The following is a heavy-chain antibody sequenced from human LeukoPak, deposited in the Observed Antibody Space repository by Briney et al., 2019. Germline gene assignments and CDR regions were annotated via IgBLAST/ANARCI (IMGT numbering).Heavy chain of an antibody. CDR2: INPNSGGT. CDR3: ARAKKLSSGGPRTSFDY. V-gene: IGHV1-2*02. Sequence: ASVKVSCKVSGYTLTELSMHWVRQAPGQGLEWMGWINPNSGGTNYAQKFQGRVTMTRDTSISTAYMELSRLRSDDTAVYYCARAKKLSSGGPRTSFDYWGQGTLVTVSS. J-gene: IGHJ4*02. D-gene: IGHD6-19*01. CDR1: GYTLTELS.